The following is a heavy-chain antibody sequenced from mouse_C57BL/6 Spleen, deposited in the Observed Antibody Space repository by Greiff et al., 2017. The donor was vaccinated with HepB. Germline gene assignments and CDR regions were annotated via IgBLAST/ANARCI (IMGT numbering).Heavy chain of an antibody. D-gene: IGHD4-1*01. Sequence: EVQLQESGPGLVKPSQSLSLTCSVTGYSITSGYNWNWIRQFPGNKLEWMGYISYDGSNNYNPSLKNRISITRDTSKNQFFLKLNSVTTEDTATYYCARATNLAWFAYWGQGTLVTVSA. CDR3: ARATNLAWFAY. CDR2: ISYDGSN. V-gene: IGHV3-6*01. CDR1: GYSITSGYN. J-gene: IGHJ3*01.